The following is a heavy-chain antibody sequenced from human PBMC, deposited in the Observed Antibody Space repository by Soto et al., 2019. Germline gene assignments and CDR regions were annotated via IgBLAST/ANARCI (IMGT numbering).Heavy chain of an antibody. CDR1: GGTFSSYA. V-gene: IGHV1-69*13. D-gene: IGHD2-2*01. J-gene: IGHJ6*02. CDR3: ARGIVVVPAAMRPDPMDV. CDR2: IIPIFGTA. Sequence: ASVKVSCKASGGTFSSYAISWVRQAPGQGLEWMGGIIPIFGTANYAQKFQGRVTITGDESTSTAYMELSSLRSEDTAVYYCARGIVVVPAAMRPDPMDVWGQGTTVTVSS.